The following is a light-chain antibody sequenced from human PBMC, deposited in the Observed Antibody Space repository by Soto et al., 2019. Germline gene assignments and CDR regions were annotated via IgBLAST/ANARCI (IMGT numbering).Light chain of an antibody. CDR1: SSDVGSYNL. Sequence: QSEVTHPATVSRSPGSPNPITCTGTSSDVGSYNLVSWYQQHPGKAPKLMIYEVSKRPSGVSNRFSGSKSGNTASLTISGLQAEDEADYYCCSYAGSSTSPYVFGTGTKVTVL. CDR3: CSYAGSSTSPYV. CDR2: EVS. V-gene: IGLV2-23*02. J-gene: IGLJ1*01.